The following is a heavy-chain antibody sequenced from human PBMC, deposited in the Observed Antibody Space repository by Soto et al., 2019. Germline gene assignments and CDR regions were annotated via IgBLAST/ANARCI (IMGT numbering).Heavy chain of an antibody. CDR1: RFTFSRYE. CDR2: ISSSGTSI. D-gene: IGHD6-19*01. Sequence: GGSLRLSCAASRFTFSRYEMNWVRQAPGKGLEWVASISSSGTSIYYADSVKGRFSISRDNDKNSVYLAMNSLRVDDTAVYYFARDRGYTSGSYGGAFYFWGQGTLVTVYS. V-gene: IGHV3-48*03. CDR3: ARDRGYTSGSYGGAFYF. J-gene: IGHJ4*02.